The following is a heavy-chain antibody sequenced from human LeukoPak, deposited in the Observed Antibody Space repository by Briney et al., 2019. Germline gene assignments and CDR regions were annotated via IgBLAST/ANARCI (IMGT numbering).Heavy chain of an antibody. J-gene: IGHJ6*03. CDR2: IRSKANSYAT. Sequence: GGSLRLSCAASGFTFSGSAMHWVRQASGKGLEWVGRIRSKANSYATAYAASVKGRFTISRDDSKNTAYLQMNSLKTRDPAVYYCTSTLRDILTGYYKGGWYMDVWGKGTTVTVSS. CDR3: TSTLRDILTGYYKGGWYMDV. CDR1: GFTFSGSA. V-gene: IGHV3-73*01. D-gene: IGHD3-9*01.